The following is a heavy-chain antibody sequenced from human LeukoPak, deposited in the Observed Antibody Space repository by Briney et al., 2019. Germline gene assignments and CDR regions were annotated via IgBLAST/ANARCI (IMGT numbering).Heavy chain of an antibody. D-gene: IGHD6-19*01. CDR2: INPNSGDT. CDR3: ARGRRGGLASKRWLPTLSPFDI. J-gene: IGHJ3*02. Sequence: GASVKVSCKASGYTFNDYYLHWVRQAPGQGLEWLGWINPNSGDTGYAQKFQGWVTMTRDTSINTAYLEVTRLGSDDAAVYYCARGRRGGLASKRWLPTLSPFDIWGQGAMVTVSS. V-gene: IGHV1-2*04. CDR1: GYTFNDYY.